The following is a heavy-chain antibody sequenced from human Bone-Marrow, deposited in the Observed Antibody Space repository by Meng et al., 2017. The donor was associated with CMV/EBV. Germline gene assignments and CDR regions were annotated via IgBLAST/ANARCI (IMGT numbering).Heavy chain of an antibody. CDR3: ARVRVTATTQYKENWFDP. V-gene: IGHV1-24*01. CDR1: GYTLTELS. J-gene: IGHJ5*02. D-gene: IGHD1-1*01. Sequence: ASVKVSCKVSGYTLTELSMHWVRQAPGKGLEWMGGFDPEDGETIYAQKFQGRVTIRTDESTTTAYMELSSLRSNDTAVYYCARVRVTATTQYKENWFDPWGQGTLVTVSS. CDR2: FDPEDGET.